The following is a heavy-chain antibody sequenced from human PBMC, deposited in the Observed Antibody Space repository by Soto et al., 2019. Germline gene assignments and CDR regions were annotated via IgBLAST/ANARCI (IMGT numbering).Heavy chain of an antibody. D-gene: IGHD1-1*01. CDR3: ASQTGTTGKCFYGMDV. Sequence: QVQLVQSGAEVKKPGSSVKVSCKASGGTFSRYGISWVRQAPGQGLEWMGGIIPIFGTANYAQKFQGRVTRRADESTSTAYMELSSLRSKDTAVYYCASQTGTTGKCFYGMDVWGQGTTVTVSS. CDR1: GGTFSRYG. V-gene: IGHV1-69*12. CDR2: IIPIFGTA. J-gene: IGHJ6*02.